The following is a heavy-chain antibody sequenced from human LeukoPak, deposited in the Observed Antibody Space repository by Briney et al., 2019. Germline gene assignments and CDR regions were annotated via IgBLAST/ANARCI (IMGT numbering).Heavy chain of an antibody. CDR2: INPTGGST. Sequence: ASVKVSCKASGYTFTSYYMHWVRQAPGQGLEWMGLINPTGGSTGYAQKFQGRVTMTRDTSISTAYMELSRLRSDDTAVYYCARVEKQQLVYYYYYYYMDVWGKGTTVTVSS. V-gene: IGHV1-2*06. CDR3: ARVEKQQLVYYYYYYYMDV. CDR1: GYTFTSYY. D-gene: IGHD6-13*01. J-gene: IGHJ6*03.